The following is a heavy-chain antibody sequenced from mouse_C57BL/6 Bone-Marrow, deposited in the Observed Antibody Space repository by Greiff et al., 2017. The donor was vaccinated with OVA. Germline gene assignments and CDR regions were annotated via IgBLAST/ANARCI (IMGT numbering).Heavy chain of an antibody. V-gene: IGHV1-39*01. D-gene: IGHD2-2*01. J-gene: IGHJ4*01. CDR2: INPNDGTT. CDR3: ARLFYYGYDEGSMDY. Sequence: EVQRVESGPELVKPGASVKISCKASGYSFTDYNMHWVKQSNGKSLEWIGVINPNDGTTSYNQKLKGKATLTVDQSSSTAYMQLDSLTSEDSAVYYGARLFYYGYDEGSMDYWGQGTSVTVSS. CDR1: GYSFTDYN.